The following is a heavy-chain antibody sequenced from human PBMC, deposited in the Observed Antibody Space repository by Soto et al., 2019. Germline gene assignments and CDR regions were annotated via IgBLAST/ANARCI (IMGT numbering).Heavy chain of an antibody. CDR3: ARNYYDSGGGFDY. D-gene: IGHD3-22*01. CDR1: GFTVSSNY. CDR2: IYSGGST. J-gene: IGHJ4*02. V-gene: IGHV3-53*01. Sequence: GGSLILSCAASGFTVSSNYMSWVRQAPGKGLEWVSVIYSGGSTYYADSVKGRFTISRDNSKNTLYLQMNSLRAEDTAVYYCARNYYDSGGGFDYWGQGTLVTFSS.